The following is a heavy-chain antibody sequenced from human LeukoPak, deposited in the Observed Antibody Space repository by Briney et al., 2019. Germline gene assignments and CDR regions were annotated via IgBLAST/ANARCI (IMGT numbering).Heavy chain of an antibody. D-gene: IGHD4-17*01. CDR3: AREPYGDQGPFFDY. Sequence: HSGGSLRLSCAAFGFTFSSYGMHWVRQAPGKGLEWVAVIWYDGSNKYYADSVKGRFTISRDNSKNTLYLQMNSLRAEDTAVYYCAREPYGDQGPFFDYWGQGTLVTVSS. V-gene: IGHV3-33*01. J-gene: IGHJ4*02. CDR2: IWYDGSNK. CDR1: GFTFSSYG.